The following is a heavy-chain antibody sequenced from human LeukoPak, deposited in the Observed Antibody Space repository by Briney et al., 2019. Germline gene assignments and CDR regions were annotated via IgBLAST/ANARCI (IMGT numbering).Heavy chain of an antibody. CDR1: GYTFTGYY. CDR3: ARAPVARTSHY. Sequence: ASVKVTCKASGYTFTGYYIHWVRQAPGQGLEYMGWINPNSGVTDQAQKFQGRVTMTRDTSISTAYMELSRLRSDDTAVYYCARAPVARTSHYWGQGTLVTVSS. CDR2: INPNSGVT. D-gene: IGHD6-19*01. J-gene: IGHJ4*02. V-gene: IGHV1-2*02.